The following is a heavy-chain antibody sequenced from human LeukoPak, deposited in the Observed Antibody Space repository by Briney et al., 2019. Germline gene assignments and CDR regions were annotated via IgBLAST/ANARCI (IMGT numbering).Heavy chain of an antibody. CDR3: ARETMGRIAAAGDIQH. CDR2: ISYDGSNK. CDR1: GFTFSSYA. J-gene: IGHJ1*01. V-gene: IGHV3-30-3*01. D-gene: IGHD6-13*01. Sequence: GGSLRLSCAASGFTFSSYAMHWVRQAPGKGLEWEAVISYDGSNKYYADSVKGRFTISRDNSKNTLYLQMNSLRAEDTAVYYCARETMGRIAAAGDIQHWGQGTLVTVSS.